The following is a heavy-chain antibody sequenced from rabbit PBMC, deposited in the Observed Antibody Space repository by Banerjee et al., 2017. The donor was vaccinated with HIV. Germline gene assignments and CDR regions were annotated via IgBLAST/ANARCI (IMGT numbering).Heavy chain of an antibody. CDR2: IDTSSGST. D-gene: IGHD6-1*01. CDR1: GIDFSSYYY. Sequence: QQQLEESGGGLVKPGGTLTLTCKASGIDFSSYYYMCWVRQAPGKGLELIACIDTSSGSTWYASWGNGRFPISKTSSTTVALQKASLTAADPATYFCARDLAGYATYGYDLWGQGTLVTVS. CDR3: ARDLAGYATYGYDL. V-gene: IGHV1S43*01. J-gene: IGHJ3*01.